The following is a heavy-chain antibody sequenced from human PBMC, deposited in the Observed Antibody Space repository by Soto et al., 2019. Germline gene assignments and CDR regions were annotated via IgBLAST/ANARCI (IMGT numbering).Heavy chain of an antibody. J-gene: IGHJ4*02. CDR1: GFTFSNAW. Sequence: GGSLRLSCAASGFTFSNAWMNWVRQAPGKGLEWVGRIKSKTDGGTTDYAAPVKGRFTISRDDSKNTLYLQMNSLKTEDTAVYYCTTGPSIVVFPSTAPYWGQRTLVTVSS. CDR2: IKSKTDGGTT. V-gene: IGHV3-15*07. D-gene: IGHD2-21*01. CDR3: TTGPSIVVFPSTAPY.